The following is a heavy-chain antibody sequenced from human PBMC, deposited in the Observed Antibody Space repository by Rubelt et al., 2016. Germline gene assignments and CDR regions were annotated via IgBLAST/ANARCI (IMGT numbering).Heavy chain of an antibody. D-gene: IGHD1-26*01. CDR2: INHSGST. J-gene: IGHJ4*02. CDR3: AHAGDSGSYYAY. CDR1: GGSISSSNYY. Sequence: QLQLQESGPGLVKPSETLSLTCTVSGGSISSSNYYWGWIRQPPGKGLEWIGEINHSGSTNYNPSLTSRVTISVDTSKNQLSLKLSSVTAADTAVFYCAHAGDSGSYYAYWGQGTLVTVSS. V-gene: IGHV4-39*07.